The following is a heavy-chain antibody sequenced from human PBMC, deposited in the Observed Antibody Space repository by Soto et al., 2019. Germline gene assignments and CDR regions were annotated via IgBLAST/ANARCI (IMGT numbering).Heavy chain of an antibody. CDR1: GYTLTELS. Sequence: ASVKVSCKVSGYTLTELSMHWVRQAPGKGLERMGGFDPEDGETIYAQKFQGRVTMTEDTSTDTAYMELSSLRSEDTAVYYFATTMVVLPAATEHYLAYWRQRSLVNV. D-gene: IGHD2-2*01. CDR3: ATTMVVLPAATEHYLAY. CDR2: FDPEDGET. J-gene: IGHJ4*02. V-gene: IGHV1-24*01.